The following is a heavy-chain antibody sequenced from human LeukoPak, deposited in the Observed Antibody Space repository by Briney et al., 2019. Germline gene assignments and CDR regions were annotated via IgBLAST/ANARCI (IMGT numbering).Heavy chain of an antibody. CDR1: GYTFTSYD. V-gene: IGHV1-8*01. D-gene: IGHD2-8*01. CDR3: ARGKRGYCTNGVCPYYFDY. Sequence: ASVKVSCKASGYTFTSYDINWVRQATGQGLEWMRWMNPNSGNTGYAQKFQGRVTMTRNTSISTAYMELSSLRSEDTAVYYCARGKRGYCTNGVCPYYFDYWGQGTLVTVSS. J-gene: IGHJ4*02. CDR2: MNPNSGNT.